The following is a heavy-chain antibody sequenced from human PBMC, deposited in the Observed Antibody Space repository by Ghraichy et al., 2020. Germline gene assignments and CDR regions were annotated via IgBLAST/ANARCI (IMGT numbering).Heavy chain of an antibody. D-gene: IGHD1-1*01. J-gene: IGHJ4*02. CDR1: GYTFTDYY. CDR3: ARGSGIQLLPRPFGY. V-gene: IGHV1-2*02. CDR2: INPNSGGT. Sequence: ASVKVSCKASGYTFTDYYMHWVRQAPGQGLEWMGWINPNSGGTNYAQKFQGRVTMTRDTSITTAYMELSRLRSDDTAVYYCARGSGIQLLPRPFGYWGQGTLVTVSS.